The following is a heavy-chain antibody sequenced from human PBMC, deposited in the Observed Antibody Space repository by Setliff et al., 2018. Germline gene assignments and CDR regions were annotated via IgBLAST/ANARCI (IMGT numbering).Heavy chain of an antibody. CDR2: LSTDGGYT. J-gene: IGHJ4*02. CDR1: AFTFSSSA. Sequence: LRLSCVVSAFTFSSSAMHWVRQAPGKGLEYVSSLSTDGGYTYYADSVRGRFTVSRDNARNSLYLQMNNLRAEDTAVYYCARDEVNCSGSKCYSGFDSWGQGTLVTVSS. D-gene: IGHD2-15*01. V-gene: IGHV3-64*02. CDR3: ARDEVNCSGSKCYSGFDS.